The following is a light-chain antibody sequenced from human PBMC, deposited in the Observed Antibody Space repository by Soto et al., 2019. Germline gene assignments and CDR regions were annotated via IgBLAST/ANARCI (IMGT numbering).Light chain of an antibody. CDR2: AAS. CDR3: QQYNSWTTIT. CDR1: QGISNS. Sequence: DIQLTQSPSFLSASVGDRVTITCRASQGISNSLAWYQQKPGKAPELLIYAASTLQSGVPSRFSGSGSGTEFTLTISSQQPEDFATYYCQQYNSWTTITFGQGTRLEIK. J-gene: IGKJ5*01. V-gene: IGKV1-9*01.